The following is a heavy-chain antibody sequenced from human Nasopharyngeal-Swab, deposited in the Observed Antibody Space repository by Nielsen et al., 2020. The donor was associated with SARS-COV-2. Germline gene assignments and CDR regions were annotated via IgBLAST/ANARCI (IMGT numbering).Heavy chain of an antibody. D-gene: IGHD2-15*01. CDR2: ISYDGSNK. V-gene: IGHV3-30-3*01. Sequence: GGSLRLSCAASGFTFSSYAMHWVRQAPGKGLEWVAVISYDGSNKYYAGSVKGRFTIPRDNSKNTLYLQMNSLRAEDTAVYYCARERVAWIVVVVAGREFDPWGQGTLVTVSS. CDR1: GFTFSSYA. CDR3: ARERVAWIVVVVAGREFDP. J-gene: IGHJ5*02.